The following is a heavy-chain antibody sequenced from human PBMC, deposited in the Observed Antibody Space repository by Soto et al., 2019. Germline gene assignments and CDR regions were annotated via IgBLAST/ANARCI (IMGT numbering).Heavy chain of an antibody. J-gene: IGHJ3*01. V-gene: IGHV4-61*01. CDR2: VYYTGTT. CDR3: ARTGSNYGADAFDV. CDR1: GGSVTNGKYY. D-gene: IGHD1-26*01. Sequence: KSSETLSLTCTVTGGSVTNGKYYWTWIRQSPGKGLEWIGFVYYTGTTTYNPSLKSRVTISLDPSKSQFSLTMTSVTAADAAVFYCARTGSNYGADAFDVWGQGTRVTVSS.